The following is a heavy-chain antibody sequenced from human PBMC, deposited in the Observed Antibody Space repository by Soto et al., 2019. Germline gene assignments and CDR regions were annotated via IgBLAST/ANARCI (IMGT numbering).Heavy chain of an antibody. J-gene: IGHJ4*02. V-gene: IGHV3-33*01. CDR3: ARGLGACSNGVCYSNFDY. CDR2: IWYDGSNK. Sequence: PGGSLRLSCTASGFTFSSYGMHWVRQPPGKGLEWVAVIWYDGSNKYYADSLRGRFTISRDNSKNTLFLQMNSLRAEDTAVYYCARGLGACSNGVCYSNFDYWGKGTLVTVSS. D-gene: IGHD2-8*01. CDR1: GFTFSSYG.